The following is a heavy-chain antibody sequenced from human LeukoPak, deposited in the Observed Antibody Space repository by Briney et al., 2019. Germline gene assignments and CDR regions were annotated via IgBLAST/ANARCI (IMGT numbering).Heavy chain of an antibody. CDR1: GFTFSTYA. D-gene: IGHD2-2*01. CDR2: ISSNGGST. V-gene: IGHV3-64D*06. CDR3: VKGYCTSTSCPEY. J-gene: IGHJ4*02. Sequence: GGSLRLSCSAPGFTFSTYAMHWVRQAPGKGLEYVSAISSNGGSTYYADSVKGRFTISRDNSKNTLYLQVSSLRAEDTALYYCVKGYCTSTSCPEYWGQGIMVTVSS.